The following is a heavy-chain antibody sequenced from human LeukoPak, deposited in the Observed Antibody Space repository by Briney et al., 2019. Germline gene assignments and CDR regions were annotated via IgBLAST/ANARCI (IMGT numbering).Heavy chain of an antibody. Sequence: GGSLRLSCAASGFTFSSYSMNWVRQAPGKGLEWVSSISSSSSYIYYADSVKGRFTISRDNSKNSLYLQMNSLRAEDTALYYCAKGEYDYVWGSYRCPDYWGQGTLVTVSS. CDR2: ISSSSSYI. J-gene: IGHJ4*02. D-gene: IGHD3-16*02. V-gene: IGHV3-21*04. CDR1: GFTFSSYS. CDR3: AKGEYDYVWGSYRCPDY.